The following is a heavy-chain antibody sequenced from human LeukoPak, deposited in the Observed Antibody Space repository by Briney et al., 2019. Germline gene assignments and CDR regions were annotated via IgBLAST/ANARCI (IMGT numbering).Heavy chain of an antibody. Sequence: GGSLRLSCAASGFTFSSYSMNWVRQAPGKGLEWVSSTSSSSSYIYYADSVKGRFTISRDNAKNSLYLQMNSLRAEDTAVYYCARDRIQLWLTEAFDIWGQGTMVTVSS. CDR1: GFTFSSYS. J-gene: IGHJ3*02. CDR3: ARDRIQLWLTEAFDI. D-gene: IGHD5-18*01. CDR2: TSSSSSYI. V-gene: IGHV3-21*01.